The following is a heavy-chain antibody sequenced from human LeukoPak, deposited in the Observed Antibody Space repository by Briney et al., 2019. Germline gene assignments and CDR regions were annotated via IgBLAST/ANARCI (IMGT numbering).Heavy chain of an antibody. CDR1: GGSISSYY. CDR2: IYYSGGT. D-gene: IGHD3-22*01. CDR3: ARVWGVTDFYDSRGAFDI. Sequence: SETLSLTCTVSGGSISSYYWSWIRQPPGKGLEWIGYIYYSGGTNYNPSLKSRVTISVDTSKNQFSLKLNSVTAADTAVYYCARVWGVTDFYDSRGAFDIWGQGTMVTVSS. J-gene: IGHJ3*02. V-gene: IGHV4-59*01.